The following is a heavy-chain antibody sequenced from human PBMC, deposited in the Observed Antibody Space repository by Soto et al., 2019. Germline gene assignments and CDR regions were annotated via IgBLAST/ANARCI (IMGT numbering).Heavy chain of an antibody. CDR3: ARGGVAAAGTPIDY. D-gene: IGHD6-13*01. CDR2: INHSGST. V-gene: IGHV4-39*07. J-gene: IGHJ4*02. Sequence: SETLSLTCPVSGGSISSSGYYWGWIRQPPGKGLEWIGEINHSGSTNYNPSLKSRVTISVDTSKNQFSLKLSSVTAADTAVYYCARGGVAAAGTPIDYWGQGTLVTVSS. CDR1: GGSISSSGYY.